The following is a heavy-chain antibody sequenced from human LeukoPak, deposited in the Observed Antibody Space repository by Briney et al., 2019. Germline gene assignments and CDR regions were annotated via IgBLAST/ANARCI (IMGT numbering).Heavy chain of an antibody. CDR1: GGSFSGYY. J-gene: IGHJ6*03. Sequence: PSETLSLTCAVYGGSFSGYYWNWIRQPPGKGLEWIGEINHSGSTNYNPSLKSRVPISVDTSKNHFSLKLTPVSAADTAVYYCQVWGQRSFYDYYVDVWGKGTTVTISS. V-gene: IGHV4-34*01. D-gene: IGHD3-16*01. CDR2: INHSGST. CDR3: QVWGQRSFYDYYVDV.